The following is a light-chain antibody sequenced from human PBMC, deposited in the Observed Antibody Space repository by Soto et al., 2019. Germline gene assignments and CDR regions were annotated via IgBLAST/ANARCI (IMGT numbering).Light chain of an antibody. Sequence: DSQMTQSPSSLSASIGDSVTITCRASQSISSHLNWYQQKSGKAPKLLIYAASSLQSGVSSRFSGSGSGTHFTLTISSLQPGDFATYYCQQSYNTPRTFGQGTKVDIK. CDR3: QQSYNTPRT. V-gene: IGKV1-39*01. CDR2: AAS. J-gene: IGKJ1*01. CDR1: QSISSH.